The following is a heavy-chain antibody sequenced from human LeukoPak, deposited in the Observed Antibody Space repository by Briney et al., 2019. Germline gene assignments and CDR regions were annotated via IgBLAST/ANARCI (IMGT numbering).Heavy chain of an antibody. CDR1: GYTFTSYD. D-gene: IGHD6-13*01. Sequence: GASVKVSCKASGYTFTSYDINWVRQATGQGLEWMGWMNPNSGNTGYAQKFQGRVTMTRNTSISTAYMELSSLRSEDTAVYYCARGGSSSWSYYYGMDVWGQGTTATVSS. V-gene: IGHV1-8*01. CDR2: MNPNSGNT. CDR3: ARGGSSSWSYYYGMDV. J-gene: IGHJ6*02.